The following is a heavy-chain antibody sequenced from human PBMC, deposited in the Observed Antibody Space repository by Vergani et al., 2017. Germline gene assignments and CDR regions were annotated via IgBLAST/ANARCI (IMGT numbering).Heavy chain of an antibody. V-gene: IGHV4-39*01. CDR1: GGSISSSSYY. CDR2: IYYSGST. J-gene: IGHJ5*02. D-gene: IGHD3-3*01. CDR3: ARSGRSSGWFDP. Sequence: QLQLQESGPGLVKPSETLSLTCTVSGGSISSSSYYWGWIRQPPGKGLEWIGSIYYSGSTYYNPSLKSRVTISVDTSKNQFSLKLSSVTAADTAVYYCARSGRSSGWFDPWGQGTLVTVSS.